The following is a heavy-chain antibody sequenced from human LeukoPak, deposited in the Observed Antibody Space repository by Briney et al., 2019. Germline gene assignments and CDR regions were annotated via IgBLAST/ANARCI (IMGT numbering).Heavy chain of an antibody. CDR3: ARGAGLGDWFDP. CDR1: GGSISSGDYY. Sequence: PSQTLSLTCTVSGGSISSGDYYWSWIRQPPGTGLEWIGYIYYSGSTYYNPSLKSRVTISVDTSKNQFSLKLSSVTAADTAVYYCARGAGLGDWFDPWGQGTLVTVSS. CDR2: IYYSGST. V-gene: IGHV4-30-4*01. J-gene: IGHJ5*02. D-gene: IGHD3-10*01.